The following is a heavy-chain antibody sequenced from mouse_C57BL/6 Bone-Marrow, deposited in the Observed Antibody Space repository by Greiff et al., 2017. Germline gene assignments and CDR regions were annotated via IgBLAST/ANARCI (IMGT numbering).Heavy chain of an antibody. CDR3: ARGRFITTVVAHYYAMDY. CDR1: GYTFTSYW. J-gene: IGHJ4*01. V-gene: IGHV1-53*01. Sequence: QVQLQQPGTELVKPGASVKLSCKASGYTFTSYWMHWVKQRPGQGLEWIGNINPSNGGTNYNEKFKSKVTLTVDKSSSTAYMQLSSLTSEDTAVYYCARGRFITTVVAHYYAMDYWGQGTSVTVSS. CDR2: INPSNGGT. D-gene: IGHD1-1*01.